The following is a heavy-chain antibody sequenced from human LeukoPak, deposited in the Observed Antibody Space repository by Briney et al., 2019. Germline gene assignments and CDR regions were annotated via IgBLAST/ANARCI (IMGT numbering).Heavy chain of an antibody. V-gene: IGHV3-74*01. CDR3: ARGHSSSWSDGHYLDY. CDR1: GFTFSNYW. CDR2: INSDGGST. Sequence: GGSLRLSCAASGFTFSNYWMHWVRQAPGKGLVWVSRINSDGGSTSNADSVKGRFTISRDNAKNTLYLQMNSLSVEDTAVYFCARGHSSSWSDGHYLDYWGQGILVIISS. J-gene: IGHJ4*02. D-gene: IGHD6-13*01.